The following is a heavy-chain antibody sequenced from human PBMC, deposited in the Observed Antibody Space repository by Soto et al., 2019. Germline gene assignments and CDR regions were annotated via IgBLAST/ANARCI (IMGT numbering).Heavy chain of an antibody. J-gene: IGHJ4*02. CDR3: ARARDIVVDRYYFDY. CDR1: GGSISSGDYY. CDR2: IYYSGST. D-gene: IGHD2-2*01. Sequence: SETLSLTCTVSGGSISSGDYYWSWIRQPPGKGLEWIGYIYYSGSTYYNPSLKSRVTISVDTSKNQFSLKLSSVTAADTAVYYCARARDIVVDRYYFDYWGQGTLVTVS. V-gene: IGHV4-30-4*01.